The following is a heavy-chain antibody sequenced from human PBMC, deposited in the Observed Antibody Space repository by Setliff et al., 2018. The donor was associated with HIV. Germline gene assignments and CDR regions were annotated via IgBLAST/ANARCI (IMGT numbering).Heavy chain of an antibody. J-gene: IGHJ6*02. CDR3: ARGGYYYGMDV. CDR1: GGSITSHY. CDR2: IYYSGST. Sequence: SETLSLTCTVSGGSITSHYWTWIRQPPGKGLEWIGSIYYSGSTNYNPSLTSRVIISVDTSKNQFSLKLNSVTAADTAVYYCARGGYYYGMDVWGLGTTVTVS. V-gene: IGHV4-59*11.